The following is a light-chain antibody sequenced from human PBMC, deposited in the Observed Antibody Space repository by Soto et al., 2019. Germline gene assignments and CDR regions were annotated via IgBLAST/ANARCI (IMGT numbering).Light chain of an antibody. Sequence: EVTQSPATLSVFPGETATLSCRASQSVSSDLAWYQQRPGQAPRLLIYGASNRATGIPARFRGSGSGTEFRLTISSLQSEDFATYYCQQYNTWHPKMAFGRGTKVDIK. CDR3: QQYNTWHPKMA. CDR1: QSVSSD. J-gene: IGKJ1*01. CDR2: GAS. V-gene: IGKV3-15*01.